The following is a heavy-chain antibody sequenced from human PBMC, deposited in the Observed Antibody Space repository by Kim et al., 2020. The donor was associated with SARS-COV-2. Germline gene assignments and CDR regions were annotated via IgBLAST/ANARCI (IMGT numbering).Heavy chain of an antibody. CDR3: ARDRGITIFGVVVLDSFDI. Sequence: SETLSLTCTVSGGSISSYYWSWIRQPPGKGLEWIGYIYYSGSTNYNPSLKSRVTISVDTSKNQFSLKLSSVTAADTAVYYCARDRGITIFGVVVLDSFDIWRQGTMVTVSS. CDR1: GGSISSYY. J-gene: IGHJ3*02. V-gene: IGHV4-59*13. D-gene: IGHD3-3*01. CDR2: IYYSGST.